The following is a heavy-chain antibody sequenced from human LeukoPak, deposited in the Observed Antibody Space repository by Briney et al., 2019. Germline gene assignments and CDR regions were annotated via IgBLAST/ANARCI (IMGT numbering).Heavy chain of an antibody. CDR2: INPNSGGT. V-gene: IGHV1-2*05. Sequence: GASVTVSCKASGYTFTGYYMHWVRQAPGQGLEWMGRINPNSGGTNYAQKFQGRVTMTRDTSIITAYMELSRLRSDHTVVYYCARESWLVQWYVVRGCDGWFDPWGQGTLVTVSS. D-gene: IGHD6-19*01. CDR3: ARESWLVQWYVVRGCDGWFDP. J-gene: IGHJ5*02. CDR1: GYTFTGYY.